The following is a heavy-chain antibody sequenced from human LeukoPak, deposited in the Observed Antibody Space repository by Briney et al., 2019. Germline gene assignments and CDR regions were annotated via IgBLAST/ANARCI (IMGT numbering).Heavy chain of an antibody. CDR3: ARDQDGGWADYFDY. V-gene: IGHV3-23*01. D-gene: IGHD6-19*01. CDR1: GFTFSSYA. CDR2: ISGSGGST. J-gene: IGHJ4*02. Sequence: GGSLRLSCAASGFTFSSYAMSWVRQAPGKGLEWVSAISGSGGSTYYADSVKGRFTISRDNSKNTLYLLMNSLRVEDTAIYYCARDQDGGWADYFDYWGQGTRVTVSS.